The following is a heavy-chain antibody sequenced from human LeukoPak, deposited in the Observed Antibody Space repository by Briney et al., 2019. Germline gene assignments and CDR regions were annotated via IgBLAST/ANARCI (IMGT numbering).Heavy chain of an antibody. D-gene: IGHD4-17*01. CDR2: IIPIFGTA. J-gene: IGHJ4*02. CDR3: ARGDYGDFQKFDY. Sequence: ASVKVSCKVSGYTLTELSMHWVRQAPGQGLEWMGGIIPIFGTANYAQKFQGRVTITADESTSTAYMELSSLRSEDTAVYYCARGDYGDFQKFDYWGQGTLVIVSS. V-gene: IGHV1-69*13. CDR1: GYTLTELS.